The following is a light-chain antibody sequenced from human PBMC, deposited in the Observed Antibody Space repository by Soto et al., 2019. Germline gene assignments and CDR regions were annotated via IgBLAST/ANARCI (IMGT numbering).Light chain of an antibody. Sequence: QSALTQPRSVSGSPGQSVTISCTGTSSDVGTYDFVSWYQQHPGKAPRLMIFDVSERPSGVPGRFSGSKSGNTASLTISGLQAEDEADYYCCLYAVTFYVFGTGTKVTV. CDR3: CLYAVTFYV. CDR1: SSDVGTYDF. CDR2: DVS. J-gene: IGLJ1*01. V-gene: IGLV2-11*01.